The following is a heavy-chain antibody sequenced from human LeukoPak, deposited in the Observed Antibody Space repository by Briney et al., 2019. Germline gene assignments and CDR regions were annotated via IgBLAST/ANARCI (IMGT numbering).Heavy chain of an antibody. CDR1: GGSISSRSYY. D-gene: IGHD3-10*02. Sequence: PSETLSLTCTVSGGSISSRSYYWGWLRQPPGKGLEWIASIFYSGSTYHNPSPKSRVTISVDTSKSQFSLKLSSVTAADTAVYFCARHPLKAYVSDWFDPWGQGTLVTVSS. CDR3: ARHPLKAYVSDWFDP. CDR2: IFYSGST. V-gene: IGHV4-39*01. J-gene: IGHJ5*02.